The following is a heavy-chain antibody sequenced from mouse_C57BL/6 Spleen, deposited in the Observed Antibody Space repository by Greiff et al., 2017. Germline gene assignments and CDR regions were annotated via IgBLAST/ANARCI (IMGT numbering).Heavy chain of an antibody. Sequence: EVKLVESGEGLVKPGGSLKLSCAASGFTFSSYAMSWVRQTPEKRLEWVAYISSGGDYIYYADTVKGRFTISRDNARNTLYLQMSSLKSEDTAMYYCTRDGGNPYAMDYWGQGTSVTVSS. CDR1: GFTFSSYA. V-gene: IGHV5-9-1*02. CDR3: TRDGGNPYAMDY. J-gene: IGHJ4*01. D-gene: IGHD2-1*01. CDR2: ISSGGDYI.